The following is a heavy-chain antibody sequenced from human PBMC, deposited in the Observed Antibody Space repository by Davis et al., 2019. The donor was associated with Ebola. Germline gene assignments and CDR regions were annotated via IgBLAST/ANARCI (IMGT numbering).Heavy chain of an antibody. Sequence: LRLSCTVSGGSISSGGYYWSWIRQHPGKGLEWIGYIYYSGSTYYNPSLKSRVTISVDTSKNQFSLKLSSVTAADTAVYYCARGRVGATGDYWGQGTLVTVSS. CDR1: GGSISSGGYY. J-gene: IGHJ4*02. D-gene: IGHD1-26*01. CDR2: IYYSGST. CDR3: ARGRVGATGDY. V-gene: IGHV4-31*03.